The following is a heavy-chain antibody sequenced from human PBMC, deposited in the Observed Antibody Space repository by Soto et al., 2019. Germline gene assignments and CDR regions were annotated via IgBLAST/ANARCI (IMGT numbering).Heavy chain of an antibody. CDR1: GGSISSSNW. J-gene: IGHJ4*02. V-gene: IGHV4-4*02. Sequence: QVQLQESGPGLVKPSGTLSLTCAVSGGSISSSNWWSWVRQAPGRGLEWIGEIYHSGSTNSNPSFKGRVTLSVGKPKNQSSLKLSSVAAADTAVYYCARVYISGCSDYWGRGTLVTVSS. CDR2: IYHSGST. CDR3: ARVYISGCSDY. D-gene: IGHD6-19*01.